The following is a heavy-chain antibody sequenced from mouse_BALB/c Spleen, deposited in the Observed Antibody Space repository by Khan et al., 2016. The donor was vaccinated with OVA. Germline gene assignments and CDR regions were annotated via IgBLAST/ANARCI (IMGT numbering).Heavy chain of an antibody. CDR1: GYPLTSYW. Sequence: QVQLQQSGADLVKPGASVKLSCKASGYPLTSYWLHWVKQRPGQGLEWIGELDPSDSYTNYNQQFKGTATVTVDTSSSTTDRQRSSLTAEDSAVDYCVRSCRYGSSTWVAYWGQGTLVTVSA. V-gene: IGHV1-69*02. D-gene: IGHD1-1*01. J-gene: IGHJ3*01. CDR2: LDPSDSYT. CDR3: VRSCRYGSSTWVAY.